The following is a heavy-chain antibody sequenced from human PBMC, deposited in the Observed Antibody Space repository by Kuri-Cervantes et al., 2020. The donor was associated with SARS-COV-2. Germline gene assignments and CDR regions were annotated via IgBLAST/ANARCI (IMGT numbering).Heavy chain of an antibody. V-gene: IGHV3-23*01. CDR1: VFTFSSYA. CDR2: ISGSGGST. CDR3: AKDPAGYYYDSSGYYHYYYYGMDV. D-gene: IGHD3-22*01. Sequence: LSLTCAASVFTFSSYAMSWVRQAPGKGLEWVSAISGSGGSTYYADSVKGRFTISRDNYKNTLYLQMNSLRAEDTAVYYCAKDPAGYYYDSSGYYHYYYYGMDVWGQGTTVTVSS. J-gene: IGHJ6*02.